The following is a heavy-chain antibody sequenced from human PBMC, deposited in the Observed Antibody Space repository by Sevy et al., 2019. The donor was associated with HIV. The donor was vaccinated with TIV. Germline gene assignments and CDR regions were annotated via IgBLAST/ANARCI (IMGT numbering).Heavy chain of an antibody. CDR2: ISSDGSDK. CDR1: GFTFGSYG. Sequence: GGSLRLSCAASGFTFGSYGMSWVRQAPGKGLDYVAVISSDGSDKYCADSVKGRFTISRDNSKNTLFLQMNSLRADDTAVYYCSRDRAAGVVRGGGNWFDPWGQGTLVTVSS. D-gene: IGHD3-16*01. CDR3: SRDRAAGVVRGGGNWFDP. V-gene: IGHV3-30*03. J-gene: IGHJ5*02.